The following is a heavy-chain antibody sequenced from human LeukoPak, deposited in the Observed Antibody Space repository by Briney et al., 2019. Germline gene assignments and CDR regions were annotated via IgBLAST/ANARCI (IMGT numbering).Heavy chain of an antibody. CDR3: ARGGNYWPQWWFDP. D-gene: IGHD1-26*01. CDR1: GGSINTPNYY. V-gene: IGHV4-61*01. J-gene: IGHJ5*02. Sequence: SETLSLTCTVSGGSINTPNYYWGWIRQTPGKGLEWIGYIYYTGSTSYNPSLKSRVTMSLDASKNQFSLELNSVTPADTAVYYCARGGNYWPQWWFDPWGRGTLVSVSS. CDR2: IYYTGST.